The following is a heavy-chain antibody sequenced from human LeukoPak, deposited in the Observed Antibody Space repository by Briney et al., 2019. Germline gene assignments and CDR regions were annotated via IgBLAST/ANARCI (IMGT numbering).Heavy chain of an antibody. D-gene: IGHD2-15*01. CDR2: IGTGGDT. V-gene: IGHV3-13*01. CDR1: GFTFSSYD. CDR3: ARASACSAGTCNLRLWFYYGFDV. Sequence: PGGSLRLSCAASGFTFSSYDLHWVRQATGEGLEWVSAIGTGGDTYHLGSVKSRFTISRENAKNSFYLQMNNLRAGDTAVYYCARASACSAGTCNLRLWFYYGFDVWGQGTTVTVSS. J-gene: IGHJ6*02.